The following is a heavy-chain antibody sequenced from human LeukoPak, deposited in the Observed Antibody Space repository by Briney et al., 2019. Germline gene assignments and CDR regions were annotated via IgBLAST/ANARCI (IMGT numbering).Heavy chain of an antibody. CDR2: INSDGTTT. V-gene: IGHV3-74*01. Sequence: GGSLRLSCGASGFIFSSYWMHWVRQAPGKGLVWVSRINSDGTTTNYADSVKGRFTISRDNAKNALYLQMNSLRAEDTALYYCVRDDDFYSIDFWGQGTLVTVSS. J-gene: IGHJ4*02. CDR1: GFIFSSYW. D-gene: IGHD2-21*02. CDR3: VRDDDFYSIDF.